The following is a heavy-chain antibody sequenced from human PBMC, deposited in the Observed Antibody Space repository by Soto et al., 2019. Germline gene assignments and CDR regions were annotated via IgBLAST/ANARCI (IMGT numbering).Heavy chain of an antibody. D-gene: IGHD3-10*01. V-gene: IGHV4-30-4*01. CDR1: GGSIRSVDYY. Sequence: SETQSLTCSVSGGSIRSVDYYWSWVRQPPGKGLEWIGYIYYSGSTYYNPSLKSRVTISVDTSKNQFSLKLSSVTAADTAVYYCALRWFGLFDYWRQGNLVTVSA. J-gene: IGHJ4*02. CDR2: IYYSGST. CDR3: ALRWFGLFDY.